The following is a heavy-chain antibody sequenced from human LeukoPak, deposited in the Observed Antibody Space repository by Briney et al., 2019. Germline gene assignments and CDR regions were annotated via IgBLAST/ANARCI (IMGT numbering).Heavy chain of an antibody. CDR1: GGSISSYY. CDR3: ATANRPGAFDI. CDR2: IYYSGST. J-gene: IGHJ3*02. D-gene: IGHD1-14*01. V-gene: IGHV4-59*12. Sequence: SETLSLTCTVSGGSISSYYWSWIRQPPGKGLEWIGSIYYSGSTYYNPSLKSRVTISVDTSKNQFSLKLSSVTAADTAVYYCATANRPGAFDIWGLGTMVTVSS.